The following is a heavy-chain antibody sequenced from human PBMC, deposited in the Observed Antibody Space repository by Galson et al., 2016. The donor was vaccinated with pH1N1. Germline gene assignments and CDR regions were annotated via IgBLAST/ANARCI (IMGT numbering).Heavy chain of an antibody. Sequence: SVKVSCKASGYTFTDYDINWVRQGTGQGLERMGWMNPNNDNTGYAQKFQGRVTMTRNTSISTAYMELSSLRSGDTAVYYCARGGYCSGGSCYDVFDYWGQGTLVTVS. CDR3: ARGGYCSGGSCYDVFDY. V-gene: IGHV1-8*01. J-gene: IGHJ4*02. CDR2: MNPNNDNT. CDR1: GYTFTDYD. D-gene: IGHD2-15*01.